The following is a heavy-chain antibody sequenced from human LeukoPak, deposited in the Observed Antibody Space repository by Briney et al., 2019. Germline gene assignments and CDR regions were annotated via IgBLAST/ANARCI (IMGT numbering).Heavy chain of an antibody. CDR1: GFTFGDYA. V-gene: IGHV3-49*03. CDR3: TRKAMVTKIAWFDP. CDR2: IRSKAYGGTT. D-gene: IGHD5-18*01. Sequence: GGSLRLSCTASGFTFGDYAMSWFRQAPGKGLEWVGFIRSKAYGGTTEYAASVKGRFTISRDDSQSIAYLQMNSLKTEDTAVYYCTRKAMVTKIAWFDPWGQGTLVTVSS. J-gene: IGHJ5*02.